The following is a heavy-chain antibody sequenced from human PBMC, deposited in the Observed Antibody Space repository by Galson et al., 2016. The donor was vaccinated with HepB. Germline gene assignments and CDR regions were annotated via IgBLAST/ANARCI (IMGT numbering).Heavy chain of an antibody. CDR3: ARGSPRGYSYRGHLDY. CDR1: GFNFSDHY. Sequence: SLRLSCAASGFNFSDHYMAWVRQAPGKGLEWVGRTRNKGNSYDTDYAASVKGRFTISGDDSKNSLYLQVNSLKTEDSAVYYCARGSPRGYSYRGHLDYWGQGTLVIVSS. V-gene: IGHV3-72*01. D-gene: IGHD5-18*01. CDR2: TRNKGNSYDT. J-gene: IGHJ4*02.